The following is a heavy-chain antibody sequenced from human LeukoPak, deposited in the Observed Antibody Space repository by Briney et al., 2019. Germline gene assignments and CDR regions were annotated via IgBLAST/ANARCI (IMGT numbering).Heavy chain of an antibody. J-gene: IGHJ4*02. Sequence: GGSLRLSCAASGFTFSSYGMHWVRQAPGRGLEWVALIRYDGSNKYYADSVKGRFTISRDNSKNTLHLQMNSLRAEDTAVYYCAKEDYYDSSGYVDYWGQGTLVTVSS. D-gene: IGHD3-22*01. CDR1: GFTFSSYG. V-gene: IGHV3-30*02. CDR3: AKEDYYDSSGYVDY. CDR2: IRYDGSNK.